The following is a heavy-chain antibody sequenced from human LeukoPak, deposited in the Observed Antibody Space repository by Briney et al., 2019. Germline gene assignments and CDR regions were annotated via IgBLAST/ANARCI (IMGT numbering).Heavy chain of an antibody. V-gene: IGHV1-2*02. D-gene: IGHD3-10*01. Sequence: ASVTVSCKASGYTFTDYYIHWVRQAPGQGLEWMGWINPNSGGTNYAQKFQGRVTMTRDTSISTAYMGLSRLRSDDTAVYYCARDWGLTMVRGVIKYWFDPWGQGTLVTVSS. CDR3: ARDWGLTMVRGVIKYWFDP. CDR2: INPNSGGT. J-gene: IGHJ5*02. CDR1: GYTFTDYY.